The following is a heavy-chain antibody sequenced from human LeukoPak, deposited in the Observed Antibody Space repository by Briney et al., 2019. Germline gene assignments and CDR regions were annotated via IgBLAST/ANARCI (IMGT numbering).Heavy chain of an antibody. CDR3: ARPRYNWNHYFDY. D-gene: IGHD1-20*01. V-gene: IGHV4-39*01. J-gene: IGHJ4*02. Sequence: SETLSLTCSVSGGSITRPAYYWVWIRQPPGKGLEWSGTNYYGGSTYYSPSLKSRVTITVDTSKNQFSLEVTSVTASDTAVYYCARPRYNWNHYFDYWGQGRLVTVSS. CDR2: NYYGGST. CDR1: GGSITRPAYY.